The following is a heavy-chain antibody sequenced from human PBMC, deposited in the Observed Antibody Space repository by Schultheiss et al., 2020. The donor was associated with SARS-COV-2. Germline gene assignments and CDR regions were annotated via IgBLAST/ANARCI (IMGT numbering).Heavy chain of an antibody. V-gene: IGHV4-61*01. D-gene: IGHD5-12*01. CDR1: GGSISSSSYY. CDR2: IYYSGST. J-gene: IGHJ4*02. Sequence: SETMSLTCTVSGGSISSSSYYWSWIRQPPGKGLEWIGYIYYSGSTNYNPSLKSRVTISVDTSKNQFSLRLSSVTAADTAVYYCARVRRGNAWYYFDYWGQGTLVTVSS. CDR3: ARVRRGNAWYYFDY.